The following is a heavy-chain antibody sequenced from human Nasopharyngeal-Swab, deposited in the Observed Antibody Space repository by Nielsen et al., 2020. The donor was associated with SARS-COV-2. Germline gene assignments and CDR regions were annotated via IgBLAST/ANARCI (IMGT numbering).Heavy chain of an antibody. CDR2: IYPGSDYT. Sequence: ASVTVSCKASGYSFINYYMHWVRQAPGQGLEWMGIIYPGSDYTHYAQKFQGRLTLTRDTSTSTIYMELSSLRSEDTAIYYCTRADLQDFDYWGQGTRVTVSS. J-gene: IGHJ4*02. CDR1: GYSFINYY. V-gene: IGHV1-46*01. CDR3: TRADLQDFDY.